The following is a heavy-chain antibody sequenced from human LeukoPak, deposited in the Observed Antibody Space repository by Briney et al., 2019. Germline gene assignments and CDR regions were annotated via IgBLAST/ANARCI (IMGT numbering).Heavy chain of an antibody. J-gene: IGHJ4*02. D-gene: IGHD3-10*01. Sequence: HSGGSLRLSCAASGFTFGSYAMYWVRQAPGKGLEWVSAIGATGSSTYYADSVKGRFTISRDNSKNTLYLQMNSHRAEDTAVYYCAKRGGGNYFDYWGQGTLVTVSS. CDR2: IGATGSST. CDR1: GFTFGSYA. V-gene: IGHV3-23*01. CDR3: AKRGGGNYFDY.